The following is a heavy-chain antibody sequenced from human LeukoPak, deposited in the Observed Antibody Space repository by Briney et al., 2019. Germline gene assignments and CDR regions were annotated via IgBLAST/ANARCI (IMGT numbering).Heavy chain of an antibody. Sequence: SETLSLTCSVSGGSISSSRDYWAWIRQPPGKGLEWIGSIYYTGRTYSYPSLKSRVTISIDTSKNQFSLKLSSVTAADTAVYYCARQIMKYSSGWYLDYWGQGILVTVSS. D-gene: IGHD6-19*01. J-gene: IGHJ4*02. CDR2: IYYTGRT. CDR3: ARQIMKYSSGWYLDY. V-gene: IGHV4-39*01. CDR1: GGSISSSRDY.